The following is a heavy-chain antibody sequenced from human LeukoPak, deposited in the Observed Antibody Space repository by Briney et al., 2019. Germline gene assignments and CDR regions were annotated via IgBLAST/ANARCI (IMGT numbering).Heavy chain of an antibody. CDR3: ARRNEEITYYFDY. CDR1: GYSFTSYW. V-gene: IGHV5-51*01. J-gene: IGHJ4*02. D-gene: IGHD3-10*01. Sequence: GESLKISCKGSGYSFTSYWIGWVRQMPGKGLEWMGIIYPGDSDTRYSPSFQGQVTISADKSITTAYLQWSSLKASDTAMYYCARRNEEITYYFDYWGQGTLVTVSS. CDR2: IYPGDSDT.